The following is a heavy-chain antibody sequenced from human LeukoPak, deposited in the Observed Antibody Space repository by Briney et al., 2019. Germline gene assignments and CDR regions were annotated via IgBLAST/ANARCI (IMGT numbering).Heavy chain of an antibody. CDR3: ARDNSVGDYAWWFDP. CDR2: INLSGGTT. D-gene: IGHD1-26*01. CDR1: GYTFTIYY. Sequence: ASVTLSFTASGYTFTIYYMHWVRQAPGQGLEWMGFINLSGGTTRYAEKFQGRVTMTRDLSTSTDYMELSSLRSDDTAVYFCARDNSVGDYAWWFDPWGQGTLVTVSS. J-gene: IGHJ5*02. V-gene: IGHV1-46*01.